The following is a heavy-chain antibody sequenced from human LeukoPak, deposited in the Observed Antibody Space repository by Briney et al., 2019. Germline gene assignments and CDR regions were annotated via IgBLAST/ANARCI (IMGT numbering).Heavy chain of an antibody. CDR2: IYHSGST. CDR3: ARDIAAAGGGWFDP. J-gene: IGHJ5*02. D-gene: IGHD6-13*01. V-gene: IGHV4-30-2*01. CDR1: GGSISSGGYS. Sequence: SQTLSLTCAVSGGSISSGGYSWSWTRQPPGKGLEWIGYIYHSGSTYYNPSLKSRVTISVDRSKNQFSLKLSSVTAADTAVYYCARDIAAAGGGWFDPWGQGTLVTVSS.